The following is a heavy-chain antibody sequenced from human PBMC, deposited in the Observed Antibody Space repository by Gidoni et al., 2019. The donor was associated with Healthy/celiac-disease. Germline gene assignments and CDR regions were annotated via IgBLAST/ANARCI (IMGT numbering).Heavy chain of an antibody. Sequence: QVQLQQWGAGLLKPSETLSLTCAVYGGSFSGYYWSWIRQPPGKGLEWIGEINHSGSTNYNPSLKSRVTISVDTSKNQFSLKLSSVTAADTAVYYCARVWGFGAPNCGMDVWGQGTTVTVSS. CDR1: GGSFSGYY. J-gene: IGHJ6*02. D-gene: IGHD3-10*01. V-gene: IGHV4-34*01. CDR3: ARVWGFGAPNCGMDV. CDR2: INHSGST.